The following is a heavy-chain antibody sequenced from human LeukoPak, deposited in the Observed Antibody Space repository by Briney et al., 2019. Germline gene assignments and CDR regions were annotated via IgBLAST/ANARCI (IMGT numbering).Heavy chain of an antibody. Sequence: GGSLRLSCAASGFTFSSYSMNWVRQAPGKGLEWVSCISSSSSYIYYADSVKGRFTISRDNAKNSLYLQMSSLRAEDTAVYYCARGPMDDFWSGYYRGAFDIWGQGTMVTVSS. CDR1: GFTFSSYS. V-gene: IGHV3-21*01. CDR2: ISSSSSYI. D-gene: IGHD3-3*01. CDR3: ARGPMDDFWSGYYRGAFDI. J-gene: IGHJ3*02.